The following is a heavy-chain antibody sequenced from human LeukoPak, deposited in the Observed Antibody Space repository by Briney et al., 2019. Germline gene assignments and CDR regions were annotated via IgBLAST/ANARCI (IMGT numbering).Heavy chain of an antibody. Sequence: GGSLRLSCAASGFTFSTYAMSWARQAPGKGLEWVSAISGSGGDTYYADSVKGRFTISRDNSKNTLYLQMNSLRAEDTAVYYCAKESLYDDFDYWGQGTLLTVSS. J-gene: IGHJ4*02. CDR2: ISGSGGDT. V-gene: IGHV3-23*01. D-gene: IGHD5/OR15-5a*01. CDR1: GFTFSTYA. CDR3: AKESLYDDFDY.